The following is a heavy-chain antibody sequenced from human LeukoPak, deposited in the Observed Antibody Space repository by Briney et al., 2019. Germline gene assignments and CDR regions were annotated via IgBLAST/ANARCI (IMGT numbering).Heavy chain of an antibody. CDR2: ISAYNGNT. V-gene: IGHV1-18*04. CDR3: ARDGGFDPDYYFDY. CDR1: GYTFTSYG. J-gene: IGHJ4*02. D-gene: IGHD3-16*01. Sequence: GASVKVSCKASGYTFTSYGISWVRRAPGQGLEWMGWISAYNGNTNYAQKLQGRVTMTTDTSTSTAYMELRSLRSDDTAVYYCARDGGFDPDYYFDYWGQGTLVTVSS.